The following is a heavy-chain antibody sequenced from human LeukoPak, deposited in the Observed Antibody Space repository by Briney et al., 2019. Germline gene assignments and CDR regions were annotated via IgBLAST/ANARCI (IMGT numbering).Heavy chain of an antibody. CDR1: GGSISSGSYY. Sequence: PSQTLSLTCTVSGGSISSGSYYWSWIRQPAGKGLEWIGRIYTSGSTNYNPSLKSRVTISVDTSKNQFSLKLSSVTAADTAVYYCARAIAAAGWFDPWGQGTLVTVSS. J-gene: IGHJ5*02. D-gene: IGHD6-13*01. V-gene: IGHV4-61*02. CDR3: ARAIAAAGWFDP. CDR2: IYTSGST.